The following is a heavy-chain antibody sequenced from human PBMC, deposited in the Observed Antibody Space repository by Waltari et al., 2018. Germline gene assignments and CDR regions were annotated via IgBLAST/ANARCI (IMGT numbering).Heavy chain of an antibody. CDR2: INHSGST. CDR3: ARALYYYYYMDV. CDR1: GGSFSGYY. V-gene: IGHV4-34*01. J-gene: IGHJ6*03. Sequence: QVQLQQWGAGLLKPSETLSLTCAVYGGSFSGYYWSWIRQPPGKGLEWIGEINHSGSTNYNPSLKSRVTISLDTSKNQFSLKLSSVTAADTAVYYCARALYYYYYMDVWGKGTTVTVSS.